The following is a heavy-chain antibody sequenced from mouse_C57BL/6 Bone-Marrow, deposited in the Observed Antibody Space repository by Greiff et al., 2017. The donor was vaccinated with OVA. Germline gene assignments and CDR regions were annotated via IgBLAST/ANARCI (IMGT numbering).Heavy chain of an antibody. Sequence: QVQLQQPGAELVRPGSSVKLSCKASGYTFTSYWMHWVKQRPIQGLAWIGNIDPSDSDTHYNQKFKDKATLTVDKSSSTAYMQLSRLTAEDSAVYYCASDYYGSQFAYWGKGTLVTVSA. CDR1: GYTFTSYW. J-gene: IGHJ3*01. CDR3: ASDYYGSQFAY. CDR2: IDPSDSDT. V-gene: IGHV1-52*01. D-gene: IGHD1-1*01.